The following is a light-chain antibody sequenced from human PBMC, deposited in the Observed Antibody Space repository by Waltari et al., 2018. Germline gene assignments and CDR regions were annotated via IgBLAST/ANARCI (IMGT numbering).Light chain of an antibody. CDR1: QAINTY. V-gene: IGKV1-16*01. J-gene: IGKJ3*01. Sequence: DIQLTQSPSSLSASAGDTVTITCRASQAINTYLNWFQQKGGRPPRRLIFGASSLETGVPSRLSGSGSWTYFTFTIRGLQPENSATYYWQQYSGLPFTFGPGTKLEIK. CDR2: GAS. CDR3: QQYSGLPFT.